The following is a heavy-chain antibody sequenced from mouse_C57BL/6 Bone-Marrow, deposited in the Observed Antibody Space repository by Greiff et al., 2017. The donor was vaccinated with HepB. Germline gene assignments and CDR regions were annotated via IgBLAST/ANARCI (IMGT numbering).Heavy chain of an antibody. J-gene: IGHJ2*01. V-gene: IGHV1-15*01. D-gene: IGHD1-1*01. CDR1: GYTFTDYE. CDR2: IDPETGGT. Sequence: QVQLQQSGAELVRPGASVTLSCKASGYTFTDYEMHWVKQTPVHGLEWIGAIDPETGGTAYNQKFKGKAILTADKSSSTAYMELRSLTSEDSAVYYCTDHYGSRDDWGKGTTLTVSS. CDR3: TDHYGSRDD.